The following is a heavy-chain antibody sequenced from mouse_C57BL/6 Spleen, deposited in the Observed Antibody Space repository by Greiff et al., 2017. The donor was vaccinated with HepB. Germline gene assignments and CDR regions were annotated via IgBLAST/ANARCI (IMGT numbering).Heavy chain of an antibody. Sequence: QVQLKESGAELARPGASVKLSCKASGYTFTSYGISWVKQRTGQGLEWIGEIYPRSGNTYYNEKFKGKATLTADKSTSTAYMELRSLTSEDSAVYVCARHGYGSSYYAMDYWGQGTSVTVSS. CDR2: IYPRSGNT. J-gene: IGHJ4*01. V-gene: IGHV1-81*01. D-gene: IGHD1-1*01. CDR3: ARHGYGSSYYAMDY. CDR1: GYTFTSYG.